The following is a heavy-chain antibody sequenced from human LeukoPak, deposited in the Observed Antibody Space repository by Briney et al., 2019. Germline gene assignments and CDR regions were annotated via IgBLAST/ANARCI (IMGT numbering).Heavy chain of an antibody. CDR2: INHSGST. D-gene: IGHD3-10*01. J-gene: IGHJ4*02. CDR1: GGSFSGYY. V-gene: IGHV4-34*01. CDR3: ARSGPMVRGVITTRRPDY. Sequence: PSETLSLTCAVYGGSFSGYYWSWIRQPPGKGLKWIGEINHSGSTNYNPSLKSRVTISVDTSKNQFSLKLSSVAAADTAVYYCARSGPMVRGVITTRRPDYWGQGTLVTVSS.